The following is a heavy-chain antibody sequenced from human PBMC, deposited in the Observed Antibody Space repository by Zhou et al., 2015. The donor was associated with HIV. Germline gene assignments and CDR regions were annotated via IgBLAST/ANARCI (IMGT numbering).Heavy chain of an antibody. D-gene: IGHD2-2*02. J-gene: IGHJ6*02. Sequence: QVQLVQSGAEVKKPGSSVKVSCKASGGTFSSYAISWVRQAPGQGLEWMGGIIPIFGTANYAQKFQGRVTITADESTSTAYMELSSLRSEDTAVYYCAQSETYVVVPAAINYYGMDVWGQGTTVTVSS. CDR2: IIPIFGTA. CDR3: AQSETYVVVPAAINYYGMDV. V-gene: IGHV1-69*12. CDR1: GGTFSSYA.